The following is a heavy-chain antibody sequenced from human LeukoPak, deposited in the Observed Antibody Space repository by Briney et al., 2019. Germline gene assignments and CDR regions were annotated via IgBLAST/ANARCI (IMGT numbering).Heavy chain of an antibody. V-gene: IGHV4-39*07. CDR1: GGSISSSSYY. J-gene: IGHJ4*02. D-gene: IGHD3-10*01. CDR3: ARGRTIPGYGSGLLGGRGRFDY. CDR2: IYYSGRT. Sequence: SETLSLTCTVSGGSISSSSYYWGWIRQPPGKGLEWIGSIYYSGRTYYNPSLKSRITISVDTSKNQFSLKLSSVTAADTAVYYCARGRTIPGYGSGLLGGRGRFDYWGQGTLVTVSS.